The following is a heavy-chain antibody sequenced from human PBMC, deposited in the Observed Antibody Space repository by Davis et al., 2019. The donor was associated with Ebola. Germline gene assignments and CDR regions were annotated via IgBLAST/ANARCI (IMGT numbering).Heavy chain of an antibody. CDR3: AADRLEGYYESSGYCPPLIY. J-gene: IGHJ4*02. Sequence: ASVKVSCKASGYTSTSYYMHWVRQAPGQGLEWMGIINPSGGSTSYAQKFQGRVTMTRDTSTSTVYMELSSLRSEDTAVYYCAADRLEGYYESSGYCPPLIYWGQGTLVTVSS. V-gene: IGHV1-46*01. CDR1: GYTSTSYY. CDR2: INPSGGST. D-gene: IGHD3-22*01.